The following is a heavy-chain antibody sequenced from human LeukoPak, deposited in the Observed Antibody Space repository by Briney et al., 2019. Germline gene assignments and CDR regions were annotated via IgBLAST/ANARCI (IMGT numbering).Heavy chain of an antibody. CDR1: GFTFSNYW. CDR2: INSDGSSS. CDR3: ARDWYYSIDY. D-gene: IGHD3-10*01. V-gene: IGHV3-74*01. Sequence: GGSLRLSCAASGFTFSNYWMHWVRHAPGKGLVYVSRINSDGSSSNYADSVQGRFTISRDNAKNTLYLEMNSLRAEDTAVYYCARDWYYSIDYWGQGTLVTVSS. J-gene: IGHJ4*02.